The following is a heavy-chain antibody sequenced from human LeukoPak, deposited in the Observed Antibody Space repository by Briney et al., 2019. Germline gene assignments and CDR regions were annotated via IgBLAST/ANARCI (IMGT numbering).Heavy chain of an antibody. V-gene: IGHV3-53*01. J-gene: IGHJ1*01. Sequence: PGGSLRLSCATSGFTVSSNYMSWVRQAPGKGLEWVSVIYSGGSTYYADSVTGRFTISRDNSKNTLYLQLNSLRAEDTAVYYCARGQQLVTEIHWGQGTLVTVSS. CDR2: IYSGGST. D-gene: IGHD6-13*01. CDR3: ARGQQLVTEIH. CDR1: GFTVSSNY.